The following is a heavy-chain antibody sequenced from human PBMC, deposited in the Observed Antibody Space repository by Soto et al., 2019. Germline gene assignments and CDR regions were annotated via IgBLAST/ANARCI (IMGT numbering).Heavy chain of an antibody. D-gene: IGHD2-8*01. CDR2: INHSGST. Sequence: SETLSLTCAVYGGSFSGYYWSWIRQPPGKGLEWIGEINHSGSTNYNPSLKSRVTISVDTSKNQFSLKLSSVTAADTAVYYCASRRCSRSLDSWDQGSL. V-gene: IGHV4-34*01. J-gene: IGHJ4*02. CDR3: ASRRCSRSLDS. CDR1: GGSFSGYY.